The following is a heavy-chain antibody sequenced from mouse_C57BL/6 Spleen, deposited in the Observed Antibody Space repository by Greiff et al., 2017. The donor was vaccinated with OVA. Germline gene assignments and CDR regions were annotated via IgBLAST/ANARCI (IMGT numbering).Heavy chain of an antibody. Sequence: EVQLQQSGPELVKPGASVKISCKASGYTFTDYYMNWVKQSHGKSLEWIGDINPNNGGTSYNQKFKGKATLTVDKSSSTAYMELRSLTSEDSAVYYCARRGYYGSSYEKTGYFDVWGTGTTVTVSS. CDR3: ARRGYYGSSYEKTGYFDV. V-gene: IGHV1-26*01. D-gene: IGHD1-1*01. J-gene: IGHJ1*03. CDR1: GYTFTDYY. CDR2: INPNNGGT.